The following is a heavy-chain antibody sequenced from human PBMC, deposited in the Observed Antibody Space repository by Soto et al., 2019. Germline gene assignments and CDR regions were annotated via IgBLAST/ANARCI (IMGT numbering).Heavy chain of an antibody. V-gene: IGHV4-30-4*01. CDR2: IYYSGST. Sequence: QVQLQESGPGLVKPSQTLSLTCTVSGGSISSGDYYWSWIRQPPGKGLEWIGYIYYSGSTYYNPPLQSRXXIXVXXSKNQFSLKLSSVTAADTAVYYCDRAWFGELSFDYWGQGTLVTVSS. J-gene: IGHJ4*02. CDR1: GGSISSGDYY. D-gene: IGHD3-10*01. CDR3: DRAWFGELSFDY.